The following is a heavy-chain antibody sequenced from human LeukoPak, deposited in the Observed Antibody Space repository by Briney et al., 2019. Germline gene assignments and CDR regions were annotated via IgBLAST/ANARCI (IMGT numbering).Heavy chain of an antibody. D-gene: IGHD5-18*01. V-gene: IGHV3-74*01. Sequence: PGGSLRLSCAASGFTFSSYWMHWVRHAPGKGLVWVSRINSDGSSTSYADSVKGRFTISRDNAKNTLYLQMNSLRAEDTALYYCARYPQLFGAFDIWGQGTMVTVSS. CDR1: GFTFSSYW. CDR2: INSDGSST. CDR3: ARYPQLFGAFDI. J-gene: IGHJ3*02.